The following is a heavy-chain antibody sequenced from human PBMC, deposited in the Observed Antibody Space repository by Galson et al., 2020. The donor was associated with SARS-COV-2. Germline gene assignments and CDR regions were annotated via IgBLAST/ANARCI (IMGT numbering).Heavy chain of an antibody. J-gene: IGHJ3*02. CDR2: INTNTGNP. D-gene: IGHD2-15*01. CDR3: ASYCSGGSCYPAGGAFDI. Sequence: ASVKVSCKASGYTFRSYAMNWVRQAPGQRLEWMGWINTNTGNPTYAQGFTGRFVFSLDTSVSTAYLQISSLKAEDTAVYYCASYCSGGSCYPAGGAFDIWGQGTMVTVSS. V-gene: IGHV7-4-1*02. CDR1: GYTFRSYA.